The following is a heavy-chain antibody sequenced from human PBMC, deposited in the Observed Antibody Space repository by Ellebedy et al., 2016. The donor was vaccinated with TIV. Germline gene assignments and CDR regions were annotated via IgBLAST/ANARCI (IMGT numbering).Heavy chain of an antibody. D-gene: IGHD2-15*01. CDR2: ISWNSGSI. J-gene: IGHJ4*02. Sequence: GGSLRLXCAASGFTFDDYAMHWVRQAPGKGLEWVSGISWNSGSIGYADSVKGRFTISRDNAKNSLYLQMNSLRAEDTALYYCAKDGGGYCSGGSCYPDYWGQGTLVTVSS. CDR1: GFTFDDYA. CDR3: AKDGGGYCSGGSCYPDY. V-gene: IGHV3-9*01.